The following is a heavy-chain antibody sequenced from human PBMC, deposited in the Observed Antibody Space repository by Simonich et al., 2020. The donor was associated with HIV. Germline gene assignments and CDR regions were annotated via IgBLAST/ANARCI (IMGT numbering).Heavy chain of an antibody. D-gene: IGHD3-3*01. J-gene: IGHJ4*02. CDR1: GFSLSSSEVG. CDR3: AHRRPLGYDFWSGLLDY. CDR2: IYWDDDK. Sequence: QITLKESGPTLVKPTQPLTLTCTFSGFSLSSSEVGVGWVRQPPGKALEWLARIYWDDDKRYNPSLMSRLTVTKDTSKNQVVLTMTNMDPVDTATYYCAHRRPLGYDFWSGLLDYWGQGILVTVSS. V-gene: IGHV2-5*02.